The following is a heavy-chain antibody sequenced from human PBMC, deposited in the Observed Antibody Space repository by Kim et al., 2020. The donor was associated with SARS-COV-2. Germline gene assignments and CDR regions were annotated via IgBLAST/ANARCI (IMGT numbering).Heavy chain of an antibody. J-gene: IGHJ4*02. V-gene: IGHV4-39*01. Sequence: SLKSRVTISVDTSKNQFSLKLSSVTAADTAVYYCARAPRNCSGGSCYFDYWGQGTLVTVSS. CDR3: ARAPRNCSGGSCYFDY. D-gene: IGHD2-15*01.